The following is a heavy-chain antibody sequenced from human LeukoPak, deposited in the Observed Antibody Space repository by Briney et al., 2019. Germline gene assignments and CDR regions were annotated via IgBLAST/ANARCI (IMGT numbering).Heavy chain of an antibody. Sequence: GGSLRLSCAASGVSFDSHGMHWVRQAPGKGLEWVAVIWYDGSNKDYADSVKGRLTISRDNSKNTLYLQMNSLRAEDTAVYYCARARNNYDRSGFSALDYWGQGTLVTVSS. V-gene: IGHV3-33*01. CDR1: GVSFDSHG. CDR3: ARARNNYDRSGFSALDY. CDR2: IWYDGSNK. J-gene: IGHJ4*02. D-gene: IGHD3-22*01.